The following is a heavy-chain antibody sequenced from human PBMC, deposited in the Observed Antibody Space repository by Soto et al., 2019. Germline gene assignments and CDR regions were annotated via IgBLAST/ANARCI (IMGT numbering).Heavy chain of an antibody. Sequence: ASVKVSCKASGYTFTGYYMHWVRQAPGQGLEWMGWNNPNSGGTNYAQKFQGWVTMTRDTSISTAYMELSRLRSDDTAVYYCARSYSSSWETHYYFYYWGQGTLVTVSS. CDR2: NNPNSGGT. CDR3: ARSYSSSWETHYYFYY. J-gene: IGHJ4*02. CDR1: GYTFTGYY. D-gene: IGHD6-13*01. V-gene: IGHV1-2*04.